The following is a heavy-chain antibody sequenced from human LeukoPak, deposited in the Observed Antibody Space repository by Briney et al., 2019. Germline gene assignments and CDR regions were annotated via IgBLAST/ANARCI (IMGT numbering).Heavy chain of an antibody. D-gene: IGHD3-10*01. J-gene: IGHJ6*02. CDR1: GGSFSGYY. CDR3: ARVLRVRGVISYYYYYGMDV. Sequence: SETLSLTCAVYGGSFSGYYLSWIRQPPGKGLEWIGEINHSGSTNYNPSLKSRVTISVDTSKNQFSLKLSSVTAADTAVYYCARVLRVRGVISYYYYYGMDVWGQGTTVTVSS. CDR2: INHSGST. V-gene: IGHV4-34*01.